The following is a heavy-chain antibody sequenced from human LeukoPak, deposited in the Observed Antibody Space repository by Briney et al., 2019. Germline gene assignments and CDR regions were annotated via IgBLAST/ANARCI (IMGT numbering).Heavy chain of an antibody. CDR1: GGSFSGYY. Sequence: PSETLSLTCAVYGGSFSGYYWSWIRQPPGKGLEWIGEINHSGSTNYNPSLKSRVTISVDTSKNQFSLKLSSVTAADTAVYYCARGLTEAANYYYYMDVWGKGTTVTVSS. J-gene: IGHJ6*03. CDR3: ARGLTEAANYYYYMDV. CDR2: INHSGST. V-gene: IGHV4-34*01. D-gene: IGHD2-15*01.